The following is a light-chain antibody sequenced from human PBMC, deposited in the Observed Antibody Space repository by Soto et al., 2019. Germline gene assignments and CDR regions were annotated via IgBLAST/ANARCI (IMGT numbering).Light chain of an antibody. J-gene: IGKJ1*01. CDR3: QYYGNSPLT. CDR1: QSISTSS. Sequence: TQSPSTLSASVGDRVTITCRXSQSISTSSLAWYRQKPGQAPRLLIYGAFNRATGIPDRFSGGGSGTDFTLTITRLEPEDFAVYYCQYYGNSPLTFGQRTNVDIK. V-gene: IGKV3-20*01. CDR2: GAF.